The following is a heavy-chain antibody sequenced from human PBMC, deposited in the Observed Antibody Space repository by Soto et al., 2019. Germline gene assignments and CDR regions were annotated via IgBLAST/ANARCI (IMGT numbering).Heavy chain of an antibody. CDR3: ARAWTATAGWANWFDL. V-gene: IGHV4-31*03. CDR2: IYYSGTT. D-gene: IGHD6-13*01. CDR1: GGSVSGGGYYY. J-gene: IGHJ5*02. Sequence: QVQLQESGPGLVEPSQTLSLTCTVSGGSVSGGGYYYWIWIRQHPEKGLEWIGYIYYSGTTYYNPSLKSRLTISVDTSESQFSLKLSSVSAADTAVYYCARAWTATAGWANWFDLWGQGTLVTVSS.